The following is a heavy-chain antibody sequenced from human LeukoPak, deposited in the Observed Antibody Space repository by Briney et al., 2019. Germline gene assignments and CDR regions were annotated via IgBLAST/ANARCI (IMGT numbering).Heavy chain of an antibody. V-gene: IGHV4-59*01. Sequence: SETLSLTCTVSGGSISSYYWSWIRQPPGKGLEWIGYIYYSGSTNYNPSLKSRVTISADTSKNQFSLKLSSVTAADTAVYYCARGLRTPYYFDYWGQGTLVTVSS. CDR1: GGSISSYY. CDR2: IYYSGST. J-gene: IGHJ4*02. D-gene: IGHD5-12*01. CDR3: ARGLRTPYYFDY.